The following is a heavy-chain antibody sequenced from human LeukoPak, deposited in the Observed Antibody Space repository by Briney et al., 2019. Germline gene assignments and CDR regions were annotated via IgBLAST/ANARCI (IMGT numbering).Heavy chain of an antibody. CDR3: ASGVSSGWYGDY. V-gene: IGHV1-18*01. CDR1: GYTFITYG. CDR2: ISAYNGNT. D-gene: IGHD6-19*01. Sequence: ASVKVSCKASGYTFITYGISWVRQAPGQPREWMGWISAYNGNTNYAQKLQGRVTMTTDTSTSTAYMELRSLRSDDTAVYYCASGVSSGWYGDYWGQGTLVTVSS. J-gene: IGHJ4*02.